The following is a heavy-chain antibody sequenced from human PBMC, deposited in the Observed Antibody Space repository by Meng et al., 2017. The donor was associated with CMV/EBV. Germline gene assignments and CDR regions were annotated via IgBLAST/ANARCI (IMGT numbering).Heavy chain of an antibody. D-gene: IGHD3-10*01. CDR3: AKDRGYRTYNGMDA. Sequence: GESLKISCTASGFTFSDYWMHRVRQTPGKGLEWVSGISGRGDNTHYADSVKGRFTISRDNSRNTLFLQMTSLRAEDTALYYCAKDRGYRTYNGMDAWGQGTTVTVSS. CDR1: GFTFSDYW. V-gene: IGHV3-23*01. CDR2: ISGRGDNT. J-gene: IGHJ6*02.